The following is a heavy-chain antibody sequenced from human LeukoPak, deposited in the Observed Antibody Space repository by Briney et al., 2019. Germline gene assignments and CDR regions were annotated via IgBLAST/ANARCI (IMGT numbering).Heavy chain of an antibody. Sequence: GASXXVSCKASGYTFTSYYMHWVRQAPGQGREWMGVINPSGGSTSYAQKFQGRVTMTRDTSTSTVYMELSSLRSEDTAVYYCARLNSGSYFDAFDIWGQGTMVTVSS. CDR1: GYTFTSYY. J-gene: IGHJ3*02. D-gene: IGHD1-26*01. V-gene: IGHV1-46*01. CDR2: INPSGGST. CDR3: ARLNSGSYFDAFDI.